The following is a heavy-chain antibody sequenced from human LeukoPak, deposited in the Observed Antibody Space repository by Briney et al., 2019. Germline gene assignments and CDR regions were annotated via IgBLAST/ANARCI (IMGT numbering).Heavy chain of an antibody. CDR2: IIPIFGTA. V-gene: IGHV1-69*05. CDR1: GGTFSSYA. CDR3: ARDPSYDSSGYYYGDGY. D-gene: IGHD3-22*01. J-gene: IGHJ4*02. Sequence: SVKVSCKASGGTFSSYAISWVRQAPGQGLEWMGGIIPIFGTANYAQKFQGRVTMTRDTSTSTVYMELSSLRSEDTAVYFCARDPSYDSSGYYYGDGYWGQGTLVTVSS.